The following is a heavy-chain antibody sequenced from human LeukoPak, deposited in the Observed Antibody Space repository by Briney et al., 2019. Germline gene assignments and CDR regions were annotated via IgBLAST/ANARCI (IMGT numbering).Heavy chain of an antibody. Sequence: ASVKVSCKASGYTFTSYYMHWVRQAPGQGLEWMGIINPSGGSTSYAQKFQGRVTMTRDMSTSTVYMELSSLRSEDTAVYYCARASYSYGYSYWGQGTLVTVSS. CDR3: ARASYSYGYSY. CDR1: GYTFTSYY. D-gene: IGHD5-18*01. V-gene: IGHV1-46*01. CDR2: INPSGGST. J-gene: IGHJ4*02.